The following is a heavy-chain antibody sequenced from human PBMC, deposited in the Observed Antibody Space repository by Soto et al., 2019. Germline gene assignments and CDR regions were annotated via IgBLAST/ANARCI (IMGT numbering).Heavy chain of an antibody. Sequence: SVKVSCKASGGTFSSYAISWVRQAPGQGLEWMGGIIPIFGTANYAQKFQGRVTITADGSTSTAYMELSSLRSEDTAVHYCAREDYNIYSPYQYNYYYAMDVWGQGTTINVTS. J-gene: IGHJ6*02. V-gene: IGHV1-69*13. CDR1: GGTFSSYA. CDR2: IIPIFGTA. CDR3: AREDYNIYSPYQYNYYYAMDV. D-gene: IGHD3-9*01.